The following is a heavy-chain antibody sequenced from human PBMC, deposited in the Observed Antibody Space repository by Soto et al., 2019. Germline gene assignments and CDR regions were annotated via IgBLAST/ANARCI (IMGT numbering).Heavy chain of an antibody. J-gene: IGHJ6*02. Sequence: PWEFLTIPCTGSGNNFTRYWIGWVRQMPGKGLEWMGIIYPGDSDTRYSPSFQGQVTISADKSISTAYLQWSSLKASDTAMYYCARHAPRGSSWWRNSAYYYYGMDVWGQGTTVTVSS. CDR3: ARHAPRGSSWWRNSAYYYYGMDV. CDR1: GNNFTRYW. D-gene: IGHD6-13*01. CDR2: IYPGDSDT. V-gene: IGHV5-51*01.